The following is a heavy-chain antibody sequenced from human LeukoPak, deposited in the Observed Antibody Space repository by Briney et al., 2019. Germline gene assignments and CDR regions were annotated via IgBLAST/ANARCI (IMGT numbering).Heavy chain of an antibody. D-gene: IGHD3-22*01. CDR2: INAGNGNT. V-gene: IGHV1-3*01. CDR3: ATLYYDSSGLDY. J-gene: IGHJ4*02. CDR1: GYTFTSYA. Sequence: ASVKVSCKASGYTFTSYAMHWVRQDPGQRLEWMGWINAGNGNTKYSQKFQGRVTITRDTSANTAYMELSSLRSEDTAVYYCATLYYDSSGLDYWGQGTLVTVSS.